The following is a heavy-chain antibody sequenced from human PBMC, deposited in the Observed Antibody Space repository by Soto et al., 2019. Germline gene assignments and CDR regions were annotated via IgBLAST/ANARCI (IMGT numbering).Heavy chain of an antibody. CDR3: ARHSPPMYDILTGTTLDPYYGMDV. Sequence: SETLSLTCAVSGGSIRSGGYSWSWIRQPPGKGLEWIGYIYHSGSTYYNPSLKSRVTISVDRSKNQFSLKLSSVTAADTAVYYCARHSPPMYDILTGTTLDPYYGMDVWGQGTTVTVSS. J-gene: IGHJ6*02. CDR1: GGSIRSGGYS. D-gene: IGHD3-9*01. CDR2: IYHSGST. V-gene: IGHV4-30-2*01.